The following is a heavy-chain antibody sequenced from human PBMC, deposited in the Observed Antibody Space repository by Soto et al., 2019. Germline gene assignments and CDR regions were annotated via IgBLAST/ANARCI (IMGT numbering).Heavy chain of an antibody. Sequence: EVQLLESGGGLVQPGGSLRLSCAASGFTLSNYAMSWVRQAPGKGLEWVSATSGSGGSTYYADSVKGRFTISRDNSKNTLYLQMNSLRAEDTAVYYCAKFSSMIFGNWFDPWGQGTLVTVSS. CDR3: AKFSSMIFGNWFDP. V-gene: IGHV3-23*01. D-gene: IGHD3-3*01. CDR1: GFTLSNYA. CDR2: TSGSGGST. J-gene: IGHJ5*02.